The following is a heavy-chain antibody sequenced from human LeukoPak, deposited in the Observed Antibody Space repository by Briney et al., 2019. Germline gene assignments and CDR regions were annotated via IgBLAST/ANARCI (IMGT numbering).Heavy chain of an antibody. CDR3: AREGVAGAGLDY. J-gene: IGHJ4*02. D-gene: IGHD6-19*01. V-gene: IGHV1-46*01. CDR1: GYTFTSYA. Sequence: ASVKVSCKASGYTFTSYAMNWVRRAPGQGLEWVGIINPSGGTGYAQKLQGGITMTRDTSTSTLYMELSSLRSEDRAVYYCAREGVAGAGLDYWGQGALVTVSS. CDR2: INPSGGT.